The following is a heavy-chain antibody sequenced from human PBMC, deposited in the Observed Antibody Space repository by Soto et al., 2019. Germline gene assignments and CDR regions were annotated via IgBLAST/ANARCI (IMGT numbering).Heavy chain of an antibody. CDR2: IIPIFGTA. CDR1: GGTFSSYA. CDR3: SVGGKRRPPVDAFDI. J-gene: IGHJ3*02. Sequence: QVQLVQSGAEVKKPGSSVKVSCKASGGTFSSYAISWVRQAPGQGLEWMGGIIPIFGTANYAQKFQGRVTITADESTSPSYMELSSLRSEDTAVYYCSVGGKRRPPVDAFDIWGQGTMVTVSS. D-gene: IGHD3-16*01. V-gene: IGHV1-69*01.